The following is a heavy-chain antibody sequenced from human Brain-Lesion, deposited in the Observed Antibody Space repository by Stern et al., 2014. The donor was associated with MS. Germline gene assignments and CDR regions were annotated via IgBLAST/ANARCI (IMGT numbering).Heavy chain of an antibody. Sequence: QVQLQESGPGLVKPSQTLSLSCTVSGGSISSGGYYWSWIRQPAGKGLEWIGRIFNSGSTSSNPSLKSRAPISIATSKNQFSLRLTSMTAADTAVYYCARGRVVPGFQYYATDVWGQGTTVIVSS. CDR2: IFNSGST. CDR3: ARGRVVPGFQYYATDV. D-gene: IGHD2-2*01. V-gene: IGHV4-61*02. J-gene: IGHJ6*02. CDR1: GGSISSGGYY.